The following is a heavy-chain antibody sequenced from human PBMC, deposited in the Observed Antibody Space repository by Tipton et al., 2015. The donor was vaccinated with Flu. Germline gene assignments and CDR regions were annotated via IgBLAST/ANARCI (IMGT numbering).Heavy chain of an antibody. V-gene: IGHV4-59*01. D-gene: IGHD3-10*01. Sequence: TLSLTCTVSDDSITFYYWSWVRQPPGKGLEWIGYIYGSGSTNYNPSLRGRVTISVDTSKNQLSLRLSSVTAADTAVYYCARARAPYYYYAMDVWGQGTTVTVSS. J-gene: IGHJ6*02. CDR3: ARARAPYYYYAMDV. CDR2: IYGSGST. CDR1: DDSITFYY.